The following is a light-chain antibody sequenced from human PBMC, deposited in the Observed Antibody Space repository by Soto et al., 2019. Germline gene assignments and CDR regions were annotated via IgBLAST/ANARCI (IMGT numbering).Light chain of an antibody. J-gene: IGKJ1*01. CDR2: DAS. V-gene: IGKV1-5*01. Sequence: IQMSKSPSTLSASVGDRVTITCRASQSISSWLAWYQQKPGKAPKLLIYDASSLESGVPSRFSGSGSGTEFTLTISSLQPDDFATYYCQQYNSYSWPFGQGSKV. CDR3: QQYNSYSWP. CDR1: QSISSW.